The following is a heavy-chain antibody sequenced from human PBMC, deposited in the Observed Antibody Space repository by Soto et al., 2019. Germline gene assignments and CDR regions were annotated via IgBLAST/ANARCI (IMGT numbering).Heavy chain of an antibody. D-gene: IGHD6-19*01. V-gene: IGHV3-30-3*01. J-gene: IGHJ6*02. CDR3: ARDGYSSGWYGLSEGDYYYYYGMDV. Sequence: QVQLVESGGGVVQPGRSLRLSCAASGFTFSSYAMHWVRQAPGKGLEWVAVISYDGSNKYYADSVKGRFTISRDNSKNTLYLQMNSLRAEDTAVYYCARDGYSSGWYGLSEGDYYYYYGMDVWGQGTTVTVSS. CDR1: GFTFSSYA. CDR2: ISYDGSNK.